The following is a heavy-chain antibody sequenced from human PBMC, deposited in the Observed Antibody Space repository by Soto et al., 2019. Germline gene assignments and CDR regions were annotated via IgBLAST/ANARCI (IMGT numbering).Heavy chain of an antibody. Sequence: QVQLVQSGAEVKKPGASVKVSCKASGYTFTSYAISWVRQAPGQGLEWMGWISAYNGNTNYAQKLQGRVTMTTDTAKSTTYVEFRSVGYVDTAGYYCARDAAAGLNDDWGQGTLIIDSS. CDR3: ARDAAAGLNDD. CDR1: GYTFTSYA. V-gene: IGHV1-18*01. J-gene: IGHJ4*02. D-gene: IGHD6-25*01. CDR2: ISAYNGNT.